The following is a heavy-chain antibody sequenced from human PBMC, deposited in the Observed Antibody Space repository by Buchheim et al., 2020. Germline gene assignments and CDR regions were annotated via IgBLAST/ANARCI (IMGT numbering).Heavy chain of an antibody. Sequence: QVQLVQSGAEVKKPGASVKVSCKASGGTFSSYAISWVRQAPGQGLEWMGGIIPIFGTANYAQKFQGRVTITADKSTSTASMELSGLRSDDTAVYYCARSSGWYYSYWPPSLVACSGMDVWGQGTT. D-gene: IGHD6-19*01. CDR1: GGTFSSYA. J-gene: IGHJ6*02. CDR3: ARSSGWYYSYWPPSLVACSGMDV. V-gene: IGHV1-69*06. CDR2: IIPIFGTA.